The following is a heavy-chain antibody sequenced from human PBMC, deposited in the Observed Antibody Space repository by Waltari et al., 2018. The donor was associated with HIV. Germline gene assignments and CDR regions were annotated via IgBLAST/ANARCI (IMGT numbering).Heavy chain of an antibody. CDR1: GGYFSGYY. D-gene: IGHD6-13*01. Sequence: QVQLQQWGAGLLKPSETLSLTCAVDGGYFSGYYWSWIRQPPGKGLEWIGEINHSGSTNSIPALKSRGTISVDTSKNQCSLKRSCVTAADTAVYYCARGLRRIAAAGFFDYWGQGTLVTVSS. CDR2: INHSGST. CDR3: ARGLRRIAAAGFFDY. J-gene: IGHJ4*02. V-gene: IGHV4-34*01.